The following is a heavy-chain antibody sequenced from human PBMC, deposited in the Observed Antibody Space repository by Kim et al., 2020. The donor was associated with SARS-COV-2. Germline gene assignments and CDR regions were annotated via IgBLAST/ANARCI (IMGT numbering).Heavy chain of an antibody. CDR2: IYYSGSN. J-gene: IGHJ4*02. Sequence: SETMSLTCTVSGGYISSSSHYWGWIRQPQGKGLEWMGSIYYSGSNYYNPSLKSRVTISVDTSKNQFSLKLSSVTAADTAVYYCARLLDSSGSDYWGQGTLVTVSS. CDR1: GGYISSSSHY. V-gene: IGHV4-39*01. CDR3: ARLLDSSGSDY. D-gene: IGHD3-22*01.